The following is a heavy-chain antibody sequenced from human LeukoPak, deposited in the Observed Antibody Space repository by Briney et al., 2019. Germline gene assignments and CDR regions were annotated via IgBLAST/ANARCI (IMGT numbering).Heavy chain of an antibody. CDR3: ATDLRTPSA. CDR1: GFTFSSYA. CDR2: LSGSARST. V-gene: IGHV3-23*01. D-gene: IGHD1-14*01. J-gene: IGHJ5*02. Sequence: GGSLRLSCAASGFTFSSYAMSCVRQAPGKGLEWVSSLSGSARSTYYADSVKGRFTISRDNSKNTLYLQMNSLRAEDTAVYYCATDLRTPSAWGQGTLVTVSS.